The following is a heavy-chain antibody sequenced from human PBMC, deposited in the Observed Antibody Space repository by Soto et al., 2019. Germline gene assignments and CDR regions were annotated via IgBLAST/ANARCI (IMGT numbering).Heavy chain of an antibody. CDR2: ISTSGGST. V-gene: IGHV3-23*01. J-gene: IGHJ4*02. D-gene: IGHD5-18*01. Sequence: GGSLRLSCTGSGFTFSSYAMSWVRQTPGKGLEWVSVISTSGGSTYYADSVKGRFTISRDNSKNTLYLQMNSLRAEDTAVYYCAKGLSIQLWPSFDYWGQGNLVTGS. CDR1: GFTFSSYA. CDR3: AKGLSIQLWPSFDY.